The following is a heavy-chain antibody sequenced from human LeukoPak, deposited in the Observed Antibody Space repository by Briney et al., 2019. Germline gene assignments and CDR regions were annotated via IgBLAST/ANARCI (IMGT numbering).Heavy chain of an antibody. D-gene: IGHD2-15*01. V-gene: IGHV3-7*04. Sequence: PGGSLRLSCAASGFTFSSYWMSWIRQAPGKGLGWVANIKQDGSEKYYVDSVKGRFTISRDSAKNSLYLQMNSLRADDSAVYYCARDYSYAFDIWGQGTMVTVSS. CDR2: IKQDGSEK. CDR3: ARDYSYAFDI. CDR1: GFTFSSYW. J-gene: IGHJ3*02.